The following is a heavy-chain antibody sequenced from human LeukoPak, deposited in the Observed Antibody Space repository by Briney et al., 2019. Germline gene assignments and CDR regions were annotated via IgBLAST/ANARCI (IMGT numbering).Heavy chain of an antibody. CDR3: ARAQKYSYDAFDI. D-gene: IGHD4-11*01. CDR1: GFTFSSYG. J-gene: IGHJ3*02. CDR2: ISSGSGTI. Sequence: PGGPLRLSCAASGFTFSSYGMYWVRQAPGKGLEYVSYISSGSGTIYYADSVKGRFTISRDNAKNSLYLQLNSLSAEDTAVYYCARAQKYSYDAFDIWGQGTMVTVSS. V-gene: IGHV3-48*04.